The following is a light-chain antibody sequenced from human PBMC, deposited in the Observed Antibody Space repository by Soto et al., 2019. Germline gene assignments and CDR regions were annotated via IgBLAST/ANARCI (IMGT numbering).Light chain of an antibody. CDR3: QQYGSSPVT. J-gene: IGKJ1*01. Sequence: EIVLTQSPGTLSLSPRERATLSCRDIQSVSSSYLAWYQQKPGQAPRLLIYGASSRATGIPDRFSGSGSGTDFTLTISRLEPEDFAVYYCQQYGSSPVTFGQGTKVDIK. V-gene: IGKV3-20*01. CDR1: QSVSSSY. CDR2: GAS.